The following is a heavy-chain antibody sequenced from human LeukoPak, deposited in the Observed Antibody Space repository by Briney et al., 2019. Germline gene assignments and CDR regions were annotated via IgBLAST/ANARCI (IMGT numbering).Heavy chain of an antibody. CDR3: ARDSPTADIVVVPAAILID. CDR1: GYSISSGYY. J-gene: IGHJ4*02. V-gene: IGHV4-38-2*02. CDR2: IYHSGST. D-gene: IGHD2-2*02. Sequence: PSETLSLTCTVSGYSISSGYYWGWIRQPPGKGLEWIGSIYHSGSTYYNPSLKSRVTISVDTSKNQFSLKLRSVTAADTAVYYCARDSPTADIVVVPAAILIDWGQGTLVTVS.